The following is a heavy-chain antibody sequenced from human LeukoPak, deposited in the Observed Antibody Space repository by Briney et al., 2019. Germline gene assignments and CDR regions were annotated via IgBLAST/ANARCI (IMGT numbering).Heavy chain of an antibody. J-gene: IGHJ4*02. Sequence: GGSLRLSCAASGFTFSNYAMTWVRQAPGKGLEWVSSISSTVINTYNADSVKGRFTISRDNAKNSLYLQMNSLRAEDTAVYYCARLTLSANDWCYDYWGQGTLVTVSS. CDR3: ARLTLSANDWCYDY. D-gene: IGHD5-12*01. V-gene: IGHV3-23*01. CDR1: GFTFSNYA. CDR2: ISSTVINT.